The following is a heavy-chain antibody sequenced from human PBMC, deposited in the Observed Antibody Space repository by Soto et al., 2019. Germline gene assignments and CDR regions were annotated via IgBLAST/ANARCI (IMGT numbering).Heavy chain of an antibody. D-gene: IGHD6-6*01. CDR3: AIRVGPRVAARPINYYYGMDV. V-gene: IGHV1-69*13. CDR2: IIPIFGTA. CDR1: GGTFSSYA. Sequence: SVKVSCKASGGTFSSYAITWVRQAPGQGLEWMGGIIPIFGTANYAQKFQGRVTITADESTSTAYMELSSLRSEDTAVYYCAIRVGPRVAARPINYYYGMDVWGQGTTVTVSS. J-gene: IGHJ6*02.